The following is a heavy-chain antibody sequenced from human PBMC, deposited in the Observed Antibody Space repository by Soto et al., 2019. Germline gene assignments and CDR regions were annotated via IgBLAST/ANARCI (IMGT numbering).Heavy chain of an antibody. V-gene: IGHV3-33*01. CDR2: IWYDGSNR. J-gene: IGHJ4*02. CDR1: GFTFSTYA. D-gene: IGHD3-22*01. Sequence: GGSLRLSCAAAGFTFSTYARHWDRQAPGKGLEWVAVIWYDGSNRYYADSVKGRFTISRDNSKNTVYLQLNSLRAEDTAVYYCARDPPGDRTGHFSFDYWGQGTLVTVSS. CDR3: ARDPPGDRTGHFSFDY.